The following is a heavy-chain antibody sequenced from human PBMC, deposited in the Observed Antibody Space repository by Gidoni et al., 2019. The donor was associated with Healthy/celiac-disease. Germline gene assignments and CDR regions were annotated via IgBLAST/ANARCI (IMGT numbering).Heavy chain of an antibody. V-gene: IGHV3-30*18. CDR2: ISYDGSNK. CDR3: AKSRRYYDSSGSLD. D-gene: IGHD3-22*01. CDR1: GFTFSSYG. Sequence: QVQLVESGGGVVQPGRSLRLSCAASGFTFSSYGMPWVRQAPGKGLEWVAVISYDGSNKYYADSVKGRFTISRDNSKNTLYLQMNSLRAEDTAVYYCAKSRRYYDSSGSLDWGQGTLVTVSS. J-gene: IGHJ4*02.